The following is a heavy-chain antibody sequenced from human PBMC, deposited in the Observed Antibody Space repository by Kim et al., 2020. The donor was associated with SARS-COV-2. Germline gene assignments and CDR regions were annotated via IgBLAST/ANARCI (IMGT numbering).Heavy chain of an antibody. D-gene: IGHD3-10*01. CDR3: ATLNGSGSHLSPHYYYGMDV. Sequence: ASVKVSCKASGYTFTSYAMHWVRQAPGQRLEWMGWINAGNGNTKYSQKFQGRVTITRDTSASTAYMELSSLRSEDTAVYYCATLNGSGSHLSPHYYYGMDVWGQGTTVTVSS. J-gene: IGHJ6*02. CDR2: INAGNGNT. CDR1: GYTFTSYA. V-gene: IGHV1-3*01.